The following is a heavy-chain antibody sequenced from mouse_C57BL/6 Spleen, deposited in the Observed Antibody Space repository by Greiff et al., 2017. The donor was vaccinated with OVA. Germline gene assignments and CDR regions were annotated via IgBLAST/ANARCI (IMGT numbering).Heavy chain of an antibody. CDR1: GFIFSSYW. V-gene: IGHV6-3*01. J-gene: IGHJ3*02. CDR3: TSIVTA. Sequence: EVQLVESGGGLVQPGGSMKLSCVASGFIFSSYWMNWVRQSPEQGLEWVAQIRLKSDDYATHYAESVKGRFTISRDDSKSSVYLQMNNLRAEDTGIYYCTSIVTAWGQGTLVTVSA. D-gene: IGHD2-5*01. CDR2: IRLKSDDYAT.